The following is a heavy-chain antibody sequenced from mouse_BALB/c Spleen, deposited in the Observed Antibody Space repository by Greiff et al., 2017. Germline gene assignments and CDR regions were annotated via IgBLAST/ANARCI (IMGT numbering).Heavy chain of an antibody. D-gene: IGHD2-3*01. CDR1: GYSITSDYA. CDR2: ISYSGST. J-gene: IGHJ2*01. Sequence: EVKVEESGPGLVKPSQSLSLTCTVTGYSITSDYAWNWIRQFPGNKLEWMGYISYSGSTSYNPSLKSRISITRDTSKNQFFLQLNSVTTEDTATYYCARSIDDGYRYFDYWGQGTTLTVSS. CDR3: ARSIDDGYRYFDY. V-gene: IGHV3-2*02.